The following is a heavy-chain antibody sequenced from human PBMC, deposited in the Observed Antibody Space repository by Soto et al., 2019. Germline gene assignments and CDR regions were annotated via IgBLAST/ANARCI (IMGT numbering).Heavy chain of an antibody. Sequence: QVQLQESGPGLVKPSQTLSLTCTVSGGSISSGGYYWSWLRQHPGKGLEWIGYIDYSGSTYYNPAPRRQVTRSGDTSKNQFSLKRSSVTAAVTAVYYWARDPQCSRLLYGMDVWGRGTTVTVSS. D-gene: IGHD6-6*01. V-gene: IGHV4-31*01. CDR1: GGSISSGGYY. J-gene: IGHJ6*02. CDR3: ARDPQCSRLLYGMDV. CDR2: IDYSGST.